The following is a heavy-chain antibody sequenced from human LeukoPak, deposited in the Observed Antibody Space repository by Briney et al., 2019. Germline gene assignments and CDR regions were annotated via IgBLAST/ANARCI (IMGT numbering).Heavy chain of an antibody. V-gene: IGHV3-49*04. D-gene: IGHD3-3*01. CDR2: IRSKVYGGTT. CDR1: GFTFGDYA. J-gene: IGHJ1*01. Sequence: SLRLSCTASGFTFGDYAMSWVRQAPGEGLEWVGFIRSKVYGGTTEYAASVKGRFTISRDDSKSIAYLQMNSLKTEDTAVYYCTRASGIFQHWGQGTLVTVSS. CDR3: TRASGIFQH.